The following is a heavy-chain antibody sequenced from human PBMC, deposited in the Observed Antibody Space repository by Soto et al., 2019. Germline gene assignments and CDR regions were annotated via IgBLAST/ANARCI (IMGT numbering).Heavy chain of an antibody. V-gene: IGHV4-30-4*01. Sequence: KPSETLSLTCTVSGGSISSGDYYWSWIRQPPGKGLEWIGYIYYSGSTYYNPSLKSRVTISVDTSKNQFSLKLSSVTAADTAVYYCASPRLLWFGESYGMDVWGQGTTVTVS. CDR2: IYYSGST. CDR3: ASPRLLWFGESYGMDV. J-gene: IGHJ6*02. CDR1: GGSISSGDYY. D-gene: IGHD3-10*01.